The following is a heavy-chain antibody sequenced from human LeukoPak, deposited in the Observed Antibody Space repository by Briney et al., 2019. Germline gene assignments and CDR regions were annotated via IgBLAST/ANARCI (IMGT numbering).Heavy chain of an antibody. CDR2: IYYSGST. CDR3: ATGNLWFGNYYYYMDV. Sequence: SETLSLTCTVSGGSISSSSYYWGWIRQPPGKGLEWIGSIYYSGSTYYNPSLKSRVTISVDTSKNQFSLKLSSVTAADTAVYYCATGNLWFGNYYYYMDVWGKGTTVTVSS. CDR1: GGSISSSSYY. D-gene: IGHD3-10*01. J-gene: IGHJ6*03. V-gene: IGHV4-39*07.